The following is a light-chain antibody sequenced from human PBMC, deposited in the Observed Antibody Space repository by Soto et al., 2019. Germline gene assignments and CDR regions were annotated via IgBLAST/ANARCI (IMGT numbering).Light chain of an antibody. CDR2: GAS. CDR3: QQYGSPGT. Sequence: EIVLTQSPGTLSLSPGERATLSCRASQSISSSYLAWYQQKPGQAPRLLIYGASSRATGIPDRFSGSGSGADSTLTISRVEPEDLAVYYCQQYGSPGTFGLGTKLEIK. V-gene: IGKV3-20*01. CDR1: QSISSSY. J-gene: IGKJ2*01.